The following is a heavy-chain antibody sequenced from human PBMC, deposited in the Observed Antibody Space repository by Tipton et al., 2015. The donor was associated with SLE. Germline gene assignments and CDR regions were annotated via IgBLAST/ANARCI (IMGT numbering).Heavy chain of an antibody. Sequence: LVQSGAEVKKPGASVKVSCKASGYTFTGYYMHWVRQAPGQGLEWMGWINPNSGGTNYAQEFQGRVTMTRDTSISTAYMELSRLRSDDTAVYSCARDLGLVRGAFDIWGQGTMVTVSS. CDR3: ARDLGLVRGAFDI. CDR1: GYTFTGYY. V-gene: IGHV1-2*02. D-gene: IGHD6-6*01. CDR2: INPNSGGT. J-gene: IGHJ3*02.